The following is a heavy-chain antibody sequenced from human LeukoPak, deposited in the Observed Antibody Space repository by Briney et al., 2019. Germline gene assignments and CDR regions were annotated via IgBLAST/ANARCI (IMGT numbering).Heavy chain of an antibody. J-gene: IGHJ5*02. V-gene: IGHV3-49*03. CDR1: GFTFGDYA. CDR2: IRSKAYGGTT. Sequence: PGGSLRLSCTASGFTFGDYAMSWFRQAPGKGLEWVGFIRSKAYGGTTEYAASVKGRFTISRDDSKSIAYLQMNSLKTEDTAVYYCTREGFRFESVPLWFDPWGQGTLVTVSS. D-gene: IGHD3-10*01. CDR3: TREGFRFESVPLWFDP.